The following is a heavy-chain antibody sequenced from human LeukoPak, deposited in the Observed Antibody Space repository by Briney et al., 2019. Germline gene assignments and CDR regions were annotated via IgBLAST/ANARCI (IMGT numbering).Heavy chain of an antibody. D-gene: IGHD2-2*01. V-gene: IGHV5-51*01. CDR1: GSSFTSYW. CDR3: ARRRYCSSTSCRRYFDY. CDR2: IYPGDSDT. J-gene: IGHJ4*02. Sequence: GESLKISCKGSGSSFTSYWIGWVRQLPGKGLEWMGIIYPGDSDTRYSPSFQGQVTISADKSISTAYLQWSSLKASDTAMYSCARRRYCSSTSCRRYFDYWGQGTLVTVSS.